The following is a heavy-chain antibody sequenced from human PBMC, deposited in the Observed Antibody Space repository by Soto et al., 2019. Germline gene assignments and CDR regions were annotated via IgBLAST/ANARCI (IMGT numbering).Heavy chain of an antibody. CDR2: IIPILGTA. CDR1: GGTFRSYA. Sequence: QVQLVQSGAEVKKPGSSVKVSCKASGGTFRSYAIRWVRQATGQGREWMGGIIPILGTANYAQKFQGRVTISAEESTGTADMGLSSLRSEDTAVYYCASESRYCSGGICYCLTGIDYCGQGTLGTLSS. J-gene: IGHJ4*02. CDR3: ASESRYCSGGICYCLTGIDY. D-gene: IGHD2-15*01. V-gene: IGHV1-69*12.